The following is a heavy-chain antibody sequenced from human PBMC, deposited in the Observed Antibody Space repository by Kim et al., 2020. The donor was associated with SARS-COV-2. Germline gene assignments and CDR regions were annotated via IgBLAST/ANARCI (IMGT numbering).Heavy chain of an antibody. D-gene: IGHD3-3*01. Sequence: GGSLRLSCAASGFTYNTYWMTWVRQAPGKGLEWVANINQDESEKYYVDSVKGRFTISRDNAKSSLYLQMNSLRVEDTAVYYCARGRSKSGGMFDDWGQGTLVTVSS. V-gene: IGHV3-7*04. CDR1: GFTYNTYW. J-gene: IGHJ4*02. CDR2: INQDESEK. CDR3: ARGRSKSGGMFDD.